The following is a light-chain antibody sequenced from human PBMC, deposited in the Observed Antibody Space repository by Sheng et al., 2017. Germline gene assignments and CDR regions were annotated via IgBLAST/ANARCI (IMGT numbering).Light chain of an antibody. CDR2: AAS. CDR3: QQLNTYPLT. Sequence: DIQLTQSPSFLSASVGDRATITCRASQDITYLAWYQQKPGKAPKLLIYAASTLQSGVPSRFSGSESGTEFTLTISGLQPEDFATYYCQQLNTYPLTFGQGTRLEIK. CDR1: QDITY. V-gene: IGKV1-9*01. J-gene: IGKJ5*01.